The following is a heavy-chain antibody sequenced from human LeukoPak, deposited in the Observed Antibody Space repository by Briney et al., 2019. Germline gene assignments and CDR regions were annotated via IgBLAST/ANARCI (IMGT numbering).Heavy chain of an antibody. Sequence: SETLSLTCTVSGGSISSYYWSWIRQPPGKGLEWIGYIYYSGSTNYNPSLESRVTISVDTSKNQFSLKLSSVTAADTAVYYCARGRFSRSWLDYWGQGTLVTVSS. CDR2: IYYSGST. V-gene: IGHV4-59*01. D-gene: IGHD6-13*01. J-gene: IGHJ4*02. CDR1: GGSISSYY. CDR3: ARGRFSRSWLDY.